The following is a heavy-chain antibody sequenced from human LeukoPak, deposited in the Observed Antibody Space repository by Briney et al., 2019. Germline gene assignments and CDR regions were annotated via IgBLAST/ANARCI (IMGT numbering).Heavy chain of an antibody. CDR1: GYTFTSYD. CDR2: MNPNSGNT. Sequence: ASVKVSCKASGYTFTSYDINWVRQVTGQGLEWMGWMNPNSGNTGYAQKFQGRVTITRNTSISTAYMELSSLRSEDTAVYYCHAVIRYNWNEHYWGQGTLVTVSS. J-gene: IGHJ4*02. CDR3: HAVIRYNWNEHY. D-gene: IGHD1-1*01. V-gene: IGHV1-8*03.